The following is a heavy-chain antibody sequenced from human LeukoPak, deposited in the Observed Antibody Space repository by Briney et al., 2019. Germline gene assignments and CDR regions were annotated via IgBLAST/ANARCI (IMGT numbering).Heavy chain of an antibody. Sequence: GGSLRLSCAASGFTFVGYAMNWVRQAPGKGLEWVSVISGSGDVSYYADSVKGRFTLSRDNSKNTLYLQMNSLRAEDTAVYYCAKDLRRTIFGVVDAFDIWGQGTMVTVSS. J-gene: IGHJ3*02. CDR2: ISGSGDVS. V-gene: IGHV3-23*01. CDR3: AKDLRRTIFGVVDAFDI. D-gene: IGHD3-3*01. CDR1: GFTFVGYA.